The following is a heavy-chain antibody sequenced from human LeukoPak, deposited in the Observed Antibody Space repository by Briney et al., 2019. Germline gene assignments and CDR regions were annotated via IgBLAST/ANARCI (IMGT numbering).Heavy chain of an antibody. D-gene: IGHD3-22*01. Sequence: ASVKVSCKASGGTFSSYAISWVRQAPGQGLEWMGWINPNSGGTNYAQKFQGRVTMTRDTSISTAYMELSRLRSDDTAVYYCARDDLHYYDSSGYSPLRYWGQGTLVTVSS. CDR2: INPNSGGT. J-gene: IGHJ4*02. V-gene: IGHV1-2*02. CDR3: ARDDLHYYDSSGYSPLRY. CDR1: GGTFSSYA.